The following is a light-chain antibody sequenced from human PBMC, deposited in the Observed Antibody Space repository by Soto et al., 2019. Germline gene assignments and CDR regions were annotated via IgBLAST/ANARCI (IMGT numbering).Light chain of an antibody. Sequence: DIQMNQSPSSLSASVGDRVPITCRASQSISSYLNWYQQKPGKAPKLLIYAASSLQSGVPSRFSGSGSGTDFTLTISSLQPEDFATYYCQQSYSTPVTFGQGTKVDIK. CDR2: AAS. V-gene: IGKV1-39*01. CDR1: QSISSY. CDR3: QQSYSTPVT. J-gene: IGKJ1*01.